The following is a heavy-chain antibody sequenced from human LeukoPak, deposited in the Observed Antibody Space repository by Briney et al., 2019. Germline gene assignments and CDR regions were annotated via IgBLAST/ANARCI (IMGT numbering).Heavy chain of an antibody. J-gene: IGHJ4*02. D-gene: IGHD5-24*01. CDR3: ASKDYNYLAFDF. Sequence: PSGTLSLTCAVSGVSISRSNWWSWVRQTPGKGLEWLGEIYHSGSTNYNPSLKSRVTISVDQSKNQFSLKLSSATAADTAVHYCASKDYNYLAFDFWGQGTLVTVSS. V-gene: IGHV4-4*02. CDR1: GVSISRSNW. CDR2: IYHSGST.